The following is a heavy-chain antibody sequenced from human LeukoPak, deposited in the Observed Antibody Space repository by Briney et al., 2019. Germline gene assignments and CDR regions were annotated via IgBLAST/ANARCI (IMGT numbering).Heavy chain of an antibody. Sequence: SETLSLTCTVSGGSISSSSYYWGWIRQPPGKGLEWIGSIYYSGSTYYNPSLKSRVTISVDTSKNQFSLKLSSVIAADTAVYYCATRPRYDFWSGYYSYFDYWGQGTLVTVSS. CDR3: ATRPRYDFWSGYYSYFDY. J-gene: IGHJ4*02. CDR1: GGSISSSSYY. V-gene: IGHV4-39*01. D-gene: IGHD3-3*01. CDR2: IYYSGST.